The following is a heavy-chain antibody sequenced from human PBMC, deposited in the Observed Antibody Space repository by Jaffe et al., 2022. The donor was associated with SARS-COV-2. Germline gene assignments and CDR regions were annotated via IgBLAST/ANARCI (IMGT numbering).Heavy chain of an antibody. CDR3: ALSHPSSQYNYYGMDV. J-gene: IGHJ6*02. D-gene: IGHD1-1*01. V-gene: IGHV4-31*03. CDR1: GGSLQSGGNY. Sequence: QVQLQESGPGLVKPSETLSLTCIVSGGSLQSGGNYWTWIRQSPAKGLEWVGYISNSGARYYNPSLKSRVTISVDTSRSQFSLKLSSVTAADTAVYYCALSHPSSQYNYYGMDVWGQGTTVTVSS. CDR2: ISNSGAR.